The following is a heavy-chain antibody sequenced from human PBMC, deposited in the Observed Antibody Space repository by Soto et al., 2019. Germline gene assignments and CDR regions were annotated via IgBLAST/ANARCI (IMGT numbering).Heavy chain of an antibody. CDR2: LYYSGST. CDR3: ARDDGRAFDI. Sequence: QVQLQESGPGLVRPSETLSLTCTVSGGSVSSYYWNWIRQSPGQGLEWIGYLYYSGSTIYNPSLKSRVTIGVDMSKNQFSLKLTAVTAADTAVYYCARDDGRAFDIWGQGTMVAVSS. V-gene: IGHV4-59*02. CDR1: GGSVSSYY. J-gene: IGHJ3*02.